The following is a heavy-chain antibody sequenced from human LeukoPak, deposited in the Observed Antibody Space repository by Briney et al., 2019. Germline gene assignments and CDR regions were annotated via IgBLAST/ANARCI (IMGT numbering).Heavy chain of an antibody. CDR3: AREGYSYGLFPQVL. CDR1: GDSISGYY. V-gene: IGHV4-4*07. CDR2: IYSSGIT. D-gene: IGHD5-18*01. Sequence: SETLSLTCTVSGDSISGYYWSWIRQPAGKGLEWIGRIYSSGITTYNPSLKSRVTMSVDTSKNQFSLKLSSVTAADTAVYYCAREGYSYGLFPQVLWGQGTLVTVSS. J-gene: IGHJ4*02.